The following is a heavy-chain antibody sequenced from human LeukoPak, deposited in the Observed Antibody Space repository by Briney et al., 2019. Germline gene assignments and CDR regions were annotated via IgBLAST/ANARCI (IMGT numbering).Heavy chain of an antibody. J-gene: IGHJ4*02. CDR1: GGTFSSYA. Sequence: GSSVKVSCKASGGTFSSYAISWVRQAPGQGLEWMGGIIPIIGTANYAQKFQGRVTITADKSTSTAYMELSSLRSEDTAVYYCAREERLVKYCGGDCYSPYYFDYWGQGTLVTVSS. D-gene: IGHD2-21*02. CDR2: IIPIIGTA. CDR3: AREERLVKYCGGDCYSPYYFDY. V-gene: IGHV1-69*06.